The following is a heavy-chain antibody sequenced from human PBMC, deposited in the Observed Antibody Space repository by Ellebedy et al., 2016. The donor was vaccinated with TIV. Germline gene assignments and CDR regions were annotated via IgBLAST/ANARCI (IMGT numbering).Heavy chain of an antibody. V-gene: IGHV1-69*04. J-gene: IGHJ4*02. D-gene: IGHD5-12*01. CDR3: ARWGHYSGTFQGPFDF. CDR2: IIPILNVV. Sequence: AASVKVSCKASRETSSSHALNWVRQAPGQGLEWVGRIIPILNVVNYERKFQGRVTITADRSTNIVYLELSSLRSEDTAVYYCARWGHYSGTFQGPFDFWGQGVVVTVSS. CDR1: RETSSSHA.